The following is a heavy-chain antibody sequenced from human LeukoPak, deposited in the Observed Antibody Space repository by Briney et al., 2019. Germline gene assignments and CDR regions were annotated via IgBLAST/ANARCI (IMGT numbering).Heavy chain of an antibody. J-gene: IGHJ5*02. CDR2: ISAYNGNT. Sequence: GASVKVSCKASVYTFTSYGISWVRQAPGQGLEWMGWISAYNGNTNYAQKLQGRVTMTTDTSTSTAYMELRSLRSDDTAVYYCARDPIALAVKISGWFDPRGQGTLVTVSS. CDR3: ARDPIALAVKISGWFDP. V-gene: IGHV1-18*01. CDR1: VYTFTSYG. D-gene: IGHD6-19*01.